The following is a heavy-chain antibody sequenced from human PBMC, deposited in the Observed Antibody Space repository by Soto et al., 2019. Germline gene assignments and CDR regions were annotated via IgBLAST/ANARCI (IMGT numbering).Heavy chain of an antibody. CDR2: FYYSGST. D-gene: IGHD3-10*02. CDR1: GGSISTGGYY. CDR3: ATSVFA. Sequence: SEPLSLTCPVSGGSISTGGYYWNWLRQHPGKVLEWIGYFYYSGSTYYNPSLKSRVTISVNTSKNQFSLKLSSVTAADTAVYYCATSVFAWGQGTLVTVSS. V-gene: IGHV4-31*03. J-gene: IGHJ5*02.